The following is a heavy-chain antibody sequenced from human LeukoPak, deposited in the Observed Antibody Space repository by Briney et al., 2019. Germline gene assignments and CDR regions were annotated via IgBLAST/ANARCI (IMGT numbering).Heavy chain of an antibody. CDR1: GGSISSYY. V-gene: IGHV4-59*01. Sequence: SSETLSLTCTVSGGSISSYYWSWIRQPPGKGLEWIGYIHYSEYSGRISTDYNPSLMSRVTISVDTSKNQFSLKLSSVTAADTAVYYCARVNLYGSGSNQHGYWGQGALVTVSS. CDR3: ARVNLYGSGSNQHGY. D-gene: IGHD3-10*01. CDR2: IHYSEYSGRIST. J-gene: IGHJ4*02.